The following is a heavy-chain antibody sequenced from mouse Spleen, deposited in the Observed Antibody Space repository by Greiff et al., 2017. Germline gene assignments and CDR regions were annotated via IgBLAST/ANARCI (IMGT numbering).Heavy chain of an antibody. V-gene: IGHV5-12*02. Sequence: EVQLVESGGGLVQPGGSLKLSCATSGFTFSDYYMYWVRQTPEKRLEWVAYISNGGGSTYYPDTVKGRFTISRDNAKNTLYLQMSRLKSEDTAMYYCARVGGYDGGYYAMDYWGQGTSVTVSS. D-gene: IGHD2-14*01. J-gene: IGHJ4*01. CDR2: ISNGGGST. CDR1: GFTFSDYY. CDR3: ARVGGYDGGYYAMDY.